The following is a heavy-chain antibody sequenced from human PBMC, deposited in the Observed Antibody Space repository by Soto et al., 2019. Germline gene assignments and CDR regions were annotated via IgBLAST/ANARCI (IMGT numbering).Heavy chain of an antibody. CDR1: GYTFTSYG. J-gene: IGHJ4*02. Sequence: GASVKVSCKASGYTFTSYGISWVRQAPGQGLEWMGWISAYNGNTNYAQKLQGRVTMTTDTSTSTAYMELRSLRSDDTAVYYCAREMKDYYDSRDFDYWGQGTLVTVSS. V-gene: IGHV1-18*01. CDR3: AREMKDYYDSRDFDY. CDR2: ISAYNGNT. D-gene: IGHD3-22*01.